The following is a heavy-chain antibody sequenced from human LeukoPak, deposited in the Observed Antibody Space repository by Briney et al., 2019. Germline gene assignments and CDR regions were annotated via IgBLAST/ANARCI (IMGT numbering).Heavy chain of an antibody. V-gene: IGHV3-21*01. Sequence: GVPLRLPFPAFGFTFEDFAMDWVRQAPGKGLGWVSSIRCSSSYIYYADSVKGRFTISRDNAKNSLYLQLNSLRAEDTAVYYCARDNAYYYGPDAGGMDVWGQGTTVTVSS. CDR3: ARDNAYYYGPDAGGMDV. D-gene: IGHD3-10*01. CDR1: GFTFEDFA. CDR2: IRCSSSYI. J-gene: IGHJ6*02.